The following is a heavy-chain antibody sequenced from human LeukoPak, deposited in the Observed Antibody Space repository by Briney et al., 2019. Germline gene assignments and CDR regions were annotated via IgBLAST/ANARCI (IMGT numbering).Heavy chain of an antibody. CDR1: GGSISSSSYY. D-gene: IGHD3-3*01. V-gene: IGHV4-39*01. J-gene: IGHJ5*02. CDR3: ARRYYDFWSGYSTNWFDP. Sequence: PSETLSLTCTVSGGSISSSSYYWGWIRQPPGKGLEWIGSIYYSGSTYYNPSLKSRVTISVDTSKNQFSLKLSSVTAADTAVYYCARRYYDFWSGYSTNWFDPWGQGTLVTVSS. CDR2: IYYSGST.